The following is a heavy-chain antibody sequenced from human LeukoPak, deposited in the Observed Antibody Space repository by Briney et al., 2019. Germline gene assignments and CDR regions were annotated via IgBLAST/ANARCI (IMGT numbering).Heavy chain of an antibody. J-gene: IGHJ4*02. CDR3: AKDLAAVPGNKYFAY. V-gene: IGHV3-23*01. CDR1: GFTFSTYD. CDR2: ISGSGGST. D-gene: IGHD6-19*01. Sequence: GGSLRLSCAASGFTFSTYDMTWVRQAPGKGLEWVSSISGSGGSTYYADSVKGRFTTSRDNSTNTLYLQMNGLRAEDTAVYYCAKDLAAVPGNKYFAYWGQGTLVTVSS.